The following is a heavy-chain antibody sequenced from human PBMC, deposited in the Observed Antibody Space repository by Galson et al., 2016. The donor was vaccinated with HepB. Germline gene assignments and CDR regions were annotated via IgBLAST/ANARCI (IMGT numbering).Heavy chain of an antibody. CDR2: INPNSGGT. J-gene: IGHJ4*02. CDR1: GYTFSGYY. Sequence: SVKVSCKASGYTFSGYYMHWVRQAPRQGLERMGWINPNSGGTKYAQKFQGRVTMTRDTSITTAYMELIRLRSDDTAVYYCARGTNWVDYWGQGTLVTVAS. CDR3: ARGTNWVDY. V-gene: IGHV1-2*02. D-gene: IGHD7-27*01.